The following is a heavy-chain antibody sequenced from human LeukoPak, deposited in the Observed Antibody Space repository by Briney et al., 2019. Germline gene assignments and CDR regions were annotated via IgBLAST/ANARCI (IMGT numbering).Heavy chain of an antibody. CDR1: GFTLSDYS. J-gene: IGHJ6*02. V-gene: IGHV3-23*01. Sequence: GGSLRLSCAASGFTLSDYSTTWVRQAPGKGLDWVSVMSIGGGIIYYADSVKGRFTISRDSSKNTAYLQMNSLRIEDTAVYYCVAGPYHGHGYYGMGVWGQGTTVTVSS. CDR2: MSIGGGII. D-gene: IGHD3-16*01. CDR3: VAGPYHGHGYYGMGV.